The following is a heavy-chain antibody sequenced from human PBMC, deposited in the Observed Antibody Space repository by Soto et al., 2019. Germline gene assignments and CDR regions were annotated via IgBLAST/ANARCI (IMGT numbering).Heavy chain of an antibody. V-gene: IGHV5-51*01. Sequence: PGESLKISCKGFGYSFTAHWIAWVRQLPGKGLAWMGIIYPNDSDVTYSPSFQGQVSISADKSISAAYLQWSSLKASDTAIYYCARHRGVGCRGGRCYSDCFDSWGQGTLVTVSS. J-gene: IGHJ4*02. D-gene: IGHD2-15*01. CDR2: IYPNDSDV. CDR1: GYSFTAHW. CDR3: ARHRGVGCRGGRCYSDCFDS.